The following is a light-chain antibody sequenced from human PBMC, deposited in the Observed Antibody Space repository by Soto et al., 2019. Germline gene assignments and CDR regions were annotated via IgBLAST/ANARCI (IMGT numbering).Light chain of an antibody. Sequence: DIVLTQSPGTLSLSPGERATLSCRASQSVSSNLAWYQQKPGQAPRLLIYGASTRATCIPARFSGSGSGTEFTLTISRLQSEDFPVYYCQQYNNWPQTFGQGTKVDIK. CDR3: QQYNNWPQT. V-gene: IGKV3-15*01. CDR1: QSVSSN. CDR2: GAS. J-gene: IGKJ1*01.